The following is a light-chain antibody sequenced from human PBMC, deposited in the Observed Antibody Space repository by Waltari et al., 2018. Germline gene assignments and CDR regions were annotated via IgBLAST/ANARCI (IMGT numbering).Light chain of an antibody. V-gene: IGKV4-1*01. Sequence: DIVMTQSPDSLAVSLGERATINCKSRQSVLYSSNSQNYLAWYQQKPGQPPKLLIYWASTRESGVPDRFSGSESGTDFTLTISSLQAEDVAVYYCQQYYSTPPSFGGGTKVEIK. J-gene: IGKJ4*01. CDR2: WAS. CDR1: QSVLYSSNSQNY. CDR3: QQYYSTPPS.